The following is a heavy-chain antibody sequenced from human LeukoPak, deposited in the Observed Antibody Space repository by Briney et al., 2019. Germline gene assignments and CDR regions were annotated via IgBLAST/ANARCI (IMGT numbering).Heavy chain of an antibody. CDR3: AKDGQPSTRSYLCTNGICYQDY. D-gene: IGHD2-8*01. Sequence: GGSLRLSCEASGFTFSSYAMTWVRQAPGKGLEWVSSISGSGYYTYYTDSVQGRFTISRDNSKNTLYLKMDSLRAEDTAIYYCAKDGQPSTRSYLCTNGICYQDYWGQGTLVTVSS. J-gene: IGHJ4*02. CDR1: GFTFSSYA. V-gene: IGHV3-23*01. CDR2: ISGSGYYT.